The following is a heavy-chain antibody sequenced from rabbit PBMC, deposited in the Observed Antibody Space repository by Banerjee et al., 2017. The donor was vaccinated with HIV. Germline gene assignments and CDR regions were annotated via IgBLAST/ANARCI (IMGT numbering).Heavy chain of an antibody. D-gene: IGHD2-1*01. CDR2: IDPVFGST. V-gene: IGHV1S40*01. CDR3: VRVFVATMTMVTPFNL. CDR1: GFSFSTSYY. J-gene: IGHJ4*01. Sequence: QSLEESGGGLVQPEGSLTLTCTASGFSFSTSYYMCWVRQAPGKGLEWIGYIDPVFGSTYYASWVNGRFTISSHNAQNTLYLQLNSLTAADTATYFCVRVFVATMTMVTPFNLWGPGTLVTVS.